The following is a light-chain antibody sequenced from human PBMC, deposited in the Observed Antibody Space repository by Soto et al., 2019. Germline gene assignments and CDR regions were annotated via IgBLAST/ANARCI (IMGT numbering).Light chain of an antibody. J-gene: IGKJ1*01. CDR3: QQSNNYPWT. Sequence: DIQMTQSPSTLSASVGDRVTITCRASQSISSWLAWYQQKPGKAPKLLIYEASNLESGVPSRFSGSGSGTEFTLTISSPQPDDFATYYCQQSNNYPWTFGQGTKVDIK. CDR1: QSISSW. V-gene: IGKV1-5*03. CDR2: EAS.